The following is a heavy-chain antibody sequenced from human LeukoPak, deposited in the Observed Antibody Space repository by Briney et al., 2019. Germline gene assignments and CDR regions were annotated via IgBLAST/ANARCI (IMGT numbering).Heavy chain of an antibody. Sequence: SETLSLTCTVSGGSISSYYWSWIRQPPGKGLEWIGYIYYSGSTNYNPSLKSRVTISVDTSKNQFSLKLSSVTAADTAWYYGAXXVRLRFLNWFDPWGQGTLVTVSS. CDR1: GGSISSYY. CDR2: IYYSGST. D-gene: IGHD3-3*01. J-gene: IGHJ5*02. V-gene: IGHV4-59*01. CDR3: AXXVRLRFLNWFDP.